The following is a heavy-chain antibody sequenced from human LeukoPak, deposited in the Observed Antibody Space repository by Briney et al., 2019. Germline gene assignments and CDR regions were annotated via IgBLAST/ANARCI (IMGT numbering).Heavy chain of an antibody. V-gene: IGHV3-7*03. CDR3: ASERAFGVVIRDY. Sequence: GGSLRLSCAASGFTFSSYWMSWVRQAPGKGLEWVANIKQDGSEKYYVDSVKGRFTISRDNAKNSLYLQMNSLRAEDTAVYYCASERAFGVVIRDYWGQGTLVTVSS. J-gene: IGHJ4*02. D-gene: IGHD3-3*01. CDR1: GFTFSSYW. CDR2: IKQDGSEK.